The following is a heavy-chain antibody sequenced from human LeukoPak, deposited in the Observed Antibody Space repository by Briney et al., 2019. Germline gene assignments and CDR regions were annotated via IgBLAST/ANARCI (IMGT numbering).Heavy chain of an antibody. CDR3: AGSGSYWGTNWFDP. Sequence: SETLSLTCTVSGYSISSGYYWGWIRQPPGKGLEWIGSIYHSGSAYYNPSLKSRVTISVDTSKNQFSLKLSSVTAADTAVYYCAGSGSYWGTNWFDPWGQGTLVTVSS. CDR2: IYHSGSA. CDR1: GYSISSGYY. V-gene: IGHV4-38-2*02. J-gene: IGHJ5*02. D-gene: IGHD3-10*01.